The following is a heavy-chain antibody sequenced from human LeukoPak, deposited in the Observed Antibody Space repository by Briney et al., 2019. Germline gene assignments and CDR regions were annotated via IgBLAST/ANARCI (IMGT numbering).Heavy chain of an antibody. CDR1: GFTFSSYA. Sequence: GGSLRLSCAASGFTFSSYAMHWVRQAPGKGLEWVAVISYDGSNKYYADSVKGRFTISRDNSKNTLYLQMNSLRVEDTAVYYCARGRPHGNDYWGQGTPVTVSS. CDR3: ARGRPHGNDY. CDR2: ISYDGSNK. J-gene: IGHJ4*02. V-gene: IGHV3-30-3*01. D-gene: IGHD4-23*01.